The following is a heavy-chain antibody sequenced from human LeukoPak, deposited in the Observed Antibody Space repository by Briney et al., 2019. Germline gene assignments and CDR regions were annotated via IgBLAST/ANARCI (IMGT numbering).Heavy chain of an antibody. CDR1: GFTFSSYS. Sequence: GGSLRLSCAASGFTFSSYSMNWVRQAPGKELEWVSSISSSSSYIYYADSVKGRFTISRDNAKNSLYLQMNSLRAEDTAVYYCARGCSSTSCYYWGQGTLVTVSS. CDR3: ARGCSSTSCYY. D-gene: IGHD2-2*01. V-gene: IGHV3-21*01. J-gene: IGHJ4*02. CDR2: ISSSSSYI.